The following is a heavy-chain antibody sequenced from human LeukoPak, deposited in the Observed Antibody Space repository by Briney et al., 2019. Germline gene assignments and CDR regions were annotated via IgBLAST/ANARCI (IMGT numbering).Heavy chain of an antibody. Sequence: SGGSLRLSCAASGFTFSAYGMHWVRQAPGKGLEWVAFIRYDGSNKYYADSVKGRFTISRDNYKNTLYLQMNSLRAEDTAVYYCAKVAAAAGSGEGNWFDPWGQGTLVTVSS. J-gene: IGHJ5*02. V-gene: IGHV3-30*02. CDR3: AKVAAAAGSGEGNWFDP. CDR1: GFTFSAYG. CDR2: IRYDGSNK. D-gene: IGHD6-13*01.